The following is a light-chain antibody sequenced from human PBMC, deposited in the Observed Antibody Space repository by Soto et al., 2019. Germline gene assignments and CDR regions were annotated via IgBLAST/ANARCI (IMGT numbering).Light chain of an antibody. CDR1: SSDVGGYNY. J-gene: IGLJ2*01. Sequence: QSALTQPASVSGSPGQSITISCTGTSSDVGGYNYVSWYQQHPGKAPKLMIYDVSTRPSGVYNRFSGSKSGNTASLTISGLQAEDEADYYCSSYTSRSTLEFGGGTKLTVL. CDR3: SSYTSRSTLE. V-gene: IGLV2-14*01. CDR2: DVS.